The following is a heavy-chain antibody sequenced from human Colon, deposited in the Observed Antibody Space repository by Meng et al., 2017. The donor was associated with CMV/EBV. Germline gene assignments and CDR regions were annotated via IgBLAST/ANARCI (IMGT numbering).Heavy chain of an antibody. CDR1: GFIFNDYY. Sequence: GGSLRLSCEASGFIFNDYYMSWIRQAPGKGLEWVSYISSTGNGVNYADSVRGRFTISRDDAKNSVHLQMDGLRSDDTGVYYCASPLPGNAFDVWGHGTLVTVSS. J-gene: IGHJ3*01. CDR2: ISSTGNGV. V-gene: IGHV3-11*01. CDR3: ASPLPGNAFDV. D-gene: IGHD1-14*01.